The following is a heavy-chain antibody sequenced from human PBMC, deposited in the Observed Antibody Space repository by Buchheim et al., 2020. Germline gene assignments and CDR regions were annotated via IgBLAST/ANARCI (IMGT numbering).Heavy chain of an antibody. CDR1: GFTFSSYE. CDR2: ISTIGSTI. Sequence: EVQLVESGGGLVQPGGSLRLSCAASGFTFSSYEMMWVRQAPGKGLEWVSYISTIGSTIYYADSVKGRFTTSRDNAKNSLFLQMNRMRAEDTAVYYCVRNRHSSGWYDKMASADYWGQGTL. D-gene: IGHD6-19*01. V-gene: IGHV3-48*03. CDR3: VRNRHSSGWYDKMASADY. J-gene: IGHJ4*02.